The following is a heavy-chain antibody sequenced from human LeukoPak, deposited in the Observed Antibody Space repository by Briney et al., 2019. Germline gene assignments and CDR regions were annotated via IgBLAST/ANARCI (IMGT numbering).Heavy chain of an antibody. CDR1: GLTFGDYA. CDR2: IRNEAYGGTT. Sequence: PGGSLRLSCTASGLTFGDYAMIWVRQAPGKGLEWVGSIRNEAYGGTTEYAASVEGRFTVSRGDSKSIAYLQMNSLKTEDTAVYFCTRLQFFEYLSCDHTYYTYMDAWGKGTTVTVS. CDR3: TRLQFFEYLSCDHTYYTYMDA. D-gene: IGHD3-3*01. V-gene: IGHV3-49*04. J-gene: IGHJ6*03.